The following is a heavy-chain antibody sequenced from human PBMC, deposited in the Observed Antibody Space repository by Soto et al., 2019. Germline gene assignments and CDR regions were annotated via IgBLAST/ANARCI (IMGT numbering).Heavy chain of an antibody. CDR3: ARDFAEMAGYGMDV. D-gene: IGHD6-19*01. CDR2: IYSGGST. J-gene: IGHJ6*02. CDR1: GFTVISNY. V-gene: IGHV3-53*01. Sequence: GGSLRLSCAASGFTVISNYMSWVRQAPGKGLEWVSVIYSGGSTYYADSVKGRFTISRDNSKNTLYLQMNSLRAEDTAVYYCARDFAEMAGYGMDVWGQGTTVTVSS.